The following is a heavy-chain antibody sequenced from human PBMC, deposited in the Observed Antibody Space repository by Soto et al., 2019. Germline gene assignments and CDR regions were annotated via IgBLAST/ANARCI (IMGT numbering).Heavy chain of an antibody. CDR1: GGSISSSSYY. V-gene: IGHV4-39*01. CDR2: VYYSGST. Sequence: SETLSLTCTVSGGSISSSSYYWGWIRQPPGKGLEWIGSVYYSGSTYYNPSLKSRVSISVDTSKNQFSLKLTSVTAADTAVYYCARHEEGSLINYYGMDVWGQGTTVTVS. CDR3: ARHEEGSLINYYGMDV. J-gene: IGHJ6*02.